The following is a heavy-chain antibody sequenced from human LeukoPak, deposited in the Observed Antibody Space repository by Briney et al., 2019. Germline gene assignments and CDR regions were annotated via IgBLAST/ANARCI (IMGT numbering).Heavy chain of an antibody. CDR3: AKSVEHSNYRKFHD. Sequence: GWSLRLSCAASGFIFSNYAMSWVRQAPGKGPEWVSGISGGGGGTYYADSVKGRFTISRANSKNTLYLQMKSLRVDDTAVYYCAKSVEHSNYRKFHDWGQWTLVTVSS. V-gene: IGHV3-23*01. CDR1: GFIFSNYA. D-gene: IGHD4-11*01. J-gene: IGHJ4*02. CDR2: ISGGGGGT.